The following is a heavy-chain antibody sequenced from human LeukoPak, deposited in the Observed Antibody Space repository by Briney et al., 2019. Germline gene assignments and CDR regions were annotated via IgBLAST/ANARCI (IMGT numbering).Heavy chain of an antibody. V-gene: IGHV3-23*01. CDR2: ISGSGGST. CDR1: GFTFSSSA. D-gene: IGHD3-22*01. Sequence: GGSLRLSCAASGFTFSSSAMSWVRQAPGKGLEWVSAISGSGGSTYYADSVKGRFTISRDNSKNTLYLQMNSLRAEDTAVYYCAVYYSSGPIAYWGQGTLVTVSS. CDR3: AVYYSSGPIAY. J-gene: IGHJ4*02.